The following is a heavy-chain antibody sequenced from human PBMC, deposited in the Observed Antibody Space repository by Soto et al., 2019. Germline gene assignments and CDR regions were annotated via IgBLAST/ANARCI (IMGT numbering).Heavy chain of an antibody. CDR1: GYSISSGYY. CDR3: ARGVTGTLDY. J-gene: IGHJ4*02. D-gene: IGHD1-1*01. CDR2: VYYNGIT. Sequence: SETLSLTCAVSGYSISSGYYWNWIRQSPGKGLEWVGCVYYNGITFTNPSLKSRVTMTVDTSKNYFSLRLTSVTAADAATYFCARGVTGTLDYWGQGTLVTVSS. V-gene: IGHV4-38-2*01.